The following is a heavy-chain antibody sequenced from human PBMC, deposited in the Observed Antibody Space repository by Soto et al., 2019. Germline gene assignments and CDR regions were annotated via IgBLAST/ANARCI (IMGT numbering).Heavy chain of an antibody. V-gene: IGHV4-39*01. D-gene: IGHD3-9*01. CDR3: ASTDSYDILTGYSGGMDV. CDR1: GGSISSGYYY. CDR2: IYYSGST. Sequence: SETLSLTCTVSGGSISSGYYYWTWLHQHPGKGLEWIGSIYYSGSTYYNPSLKSRVTISVDTSKNQFSLKLSSVTAADTAVYYCASTDSYDILTGYSGGMDVWGQGTTVTVSS. J-gene: IGHJ6*02.